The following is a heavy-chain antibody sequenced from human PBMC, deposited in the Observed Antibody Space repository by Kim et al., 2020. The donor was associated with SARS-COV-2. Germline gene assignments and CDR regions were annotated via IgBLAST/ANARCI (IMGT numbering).Heavy chain of an antibody. CDR2: ISYSGNT. J-gene: IGHJ4*02. CDR1: GVSISSSGYY. Sequence: SETLSLTCTVSGVSISSSGYYWSWIRQHPGRGLEWIGYISYSGNTYYNPSLNNRITVSLDTSKTQFSLRLSSVTAADTAVYFCASYTYGTFDSWGQGTLVTVSS. D-gene: IGHD3-16*01. V-gene: IGHV4-31*03. CDR3: ASYTYGTFDS.